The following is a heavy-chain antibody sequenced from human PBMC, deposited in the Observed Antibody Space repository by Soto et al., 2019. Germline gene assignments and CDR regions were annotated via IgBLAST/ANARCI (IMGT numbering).Heavy chain of an antibody. CDR1: GYSFTTHG. CDR2: IGAYNGDT. Sequence: ASVKVSCKASGYSFTTHGISWVRRAPGHGLEWVGWIGAYNGDTHYVQRFQGRLTMTTDTSTSTAYMELRSLTSDDTAVYYCARDPPFSGILRGTPLMDVWGQGTTVTVSS. CDR3: ARDPPFSGILRGTPLMDV. J-gene: IGHJ6*02. D-gene: IGHD4-17*01. V-gene: IGHV1-18*04.